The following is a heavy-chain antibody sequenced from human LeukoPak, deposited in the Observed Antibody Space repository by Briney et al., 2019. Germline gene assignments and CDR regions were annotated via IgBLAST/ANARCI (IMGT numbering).Heavy chain of an antibody. CDR2: ISSSSSAI. J-gene: IGHJ4*02. V-gene: IGHV3-48*02. CDR1: GFTFSSYS. Sequence: GGSLRLSCAASGFTFSSYSMNWVRQAPGKGLEWVSYISSSSSAIYYADSVKGRFTISRDNAKNSLYLQMNSLRDEDTAVYYCARDRVGYPKYYFDYWGQGTLVTVSS. D-gene: IGHD5-12*01. CDR3: ARDRVGYPKYYFDY.